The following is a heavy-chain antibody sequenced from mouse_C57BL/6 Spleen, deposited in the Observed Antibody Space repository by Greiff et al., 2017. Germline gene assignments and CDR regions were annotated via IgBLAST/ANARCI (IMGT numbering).Heavy chain of an antibody. D-gene: IGHD1-1*01. V-gene: IGHV14-4*01. CDR2: IDPENGDT. Sequence: EVQLQQSGAELVRPGASVKLSCTASGFNIKDDYMHWVKQRPEQGLEWIGWIDPENGDTEYASKFQGKATITADTSANTAYLQLSSLTSEDTAVYYCTTRVTTVVARGYWYFDVWGTGTTVTVSS. CDR3: TTRVTTVVARGYWYFDV. CDR1: GFNIKDDY. J-gene: IGHJ1*03.